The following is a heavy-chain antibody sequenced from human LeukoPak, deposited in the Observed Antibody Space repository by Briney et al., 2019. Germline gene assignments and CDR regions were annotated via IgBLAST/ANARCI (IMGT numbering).Heavy chain of an antibody. CDR1: GGSISSSNW. D-gene: IGHD3-10*01. V-gene: IGHV4-4*02. CDR3: ARASVLFGGYYFGY. J-gene: IGHJ4*02. Sequence: PSETLSLTCAVSGGSISSSNWWSWVRQPPGKGLEWIGEIYHSGSTNYNPSLKSRVTISVDKSKNQFSLKLSSVTAADTAVYYCARASVLFGGYYFGYWGQGTLVTVSS. CDR2: IYHSGST.